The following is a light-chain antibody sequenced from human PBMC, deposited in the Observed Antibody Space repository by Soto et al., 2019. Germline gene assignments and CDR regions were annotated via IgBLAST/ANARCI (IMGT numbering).Light chain of an antibody. J-gene: IGLJ2*01. CDR2: SNN. V-gene: IGLV1-47*02. CDR3: ASWDDRLGAVI. Sequence: QAVVTQPPSASGTPGQRVLISCSGSSSNIGGTNYAYWYQQLPGAAPKLLMHSNNLRPSGVPERISGSKSGTSASLAISGLRSEDEAVYYCASWDDRLGAVIFGGGTKLTVL. CDR1: SSNIGGTNY.